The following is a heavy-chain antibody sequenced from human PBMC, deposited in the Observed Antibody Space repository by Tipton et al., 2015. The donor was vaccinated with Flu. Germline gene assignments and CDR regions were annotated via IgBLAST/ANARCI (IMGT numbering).Heavy chain of an antibody. V-gene: IGHV3-21*01. CDR3: ARDGGRDSLWL. CDR2: ISRSSTYI. J-gene: IGHJ4*02. D-gene: IGHD3-16*01. Sequence: SLRLSCAASGFSFSTYSMNWVRQAPGKGLEGVSLISRSSTYIHYADSVKGRFTISRDNANNLLFLQMNSLRGEDTAVYYCARDGGRDSLWLWGQGTPVSVSS. CDR1: GFSFSTYS.